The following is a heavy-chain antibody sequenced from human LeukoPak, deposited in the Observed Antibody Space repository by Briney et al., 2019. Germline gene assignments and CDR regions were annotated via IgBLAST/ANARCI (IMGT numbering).Heavy chain of an antibody. J-gene: IGHJ4*02. V-gene: IGHV1-18*01. D-gene: IGHD6-6*01. CDR2: ISAYNGNT. CDR3: ERDSSSLHFEY. Sequence: ASVKVSCKASGYTFTSYGISWVRQAPGQGLEGMGWISAYNGNTNYAQKLQGRVTMTTDTSTSTAYMELRSLRSDDTAVYYCERDSSSLHFEYWGQGTMVTVSS. CDR1: GYTFTSYG.